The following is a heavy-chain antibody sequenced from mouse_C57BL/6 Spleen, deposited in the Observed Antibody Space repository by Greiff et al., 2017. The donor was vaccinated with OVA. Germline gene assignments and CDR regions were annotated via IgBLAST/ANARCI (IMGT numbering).Heavy chain of an antibody. V-gene: IGHV1-82*01. Sequence: VQLQESGPELVKPGASVKISCKASGYAFSSSWMNWVKQRPGKGLEWIGRIHPGDGDPNYNGKFKGKATLTADQSSSTAYMHLSSLTSEDSAVCLCARSGGFYCGYDGSGRGYWGKGTSVTVSS. CDR1: GYAFSSSW. J-gene: IGHJ4*01. CDR2: IHPGDGDP. D-gene: IGHD2-2*01. CDR3: ARSGGFYCGYDGSGRGY.